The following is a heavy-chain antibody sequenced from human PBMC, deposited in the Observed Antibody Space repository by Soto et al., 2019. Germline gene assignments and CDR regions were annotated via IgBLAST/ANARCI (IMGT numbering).Heavy chain of an antibody. V-gene: IGHV4-59*01. J-gene: IGHJ4*02. CDR1: GGSISSYY. CDR2: IYYSGST. Sequence: SETLSLTCTVSGGSISSYYWSWIRQPPGKGLEWIGYIYYSGSTNYNPSLKSRVTISVDTSKNQFSLKLSSVTAADTAVYYCAGARSGLGELSPDYWGQGTLVTVSS. CDR3: AGARSGLGELSPDY. D-gene: IGHD3-16*02.